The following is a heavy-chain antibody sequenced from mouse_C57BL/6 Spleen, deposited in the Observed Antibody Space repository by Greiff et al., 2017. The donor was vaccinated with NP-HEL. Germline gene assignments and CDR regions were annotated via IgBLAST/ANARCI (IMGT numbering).Heavy chain of an antibody. CDR3: TRDRGIYYDYEGFAY. J-gene: IGHJ3*01. D-gene: IGHD2-4*01. CDR2: ISSGGDSI. Sequence: EVQVVESGEGLVKPGGSLQLSCAASGFTFSSYAMSWVRQTPEKRLEWVAYISSGGDSIYYAATVKGRFTISRDNARNTLYLQMSSLKSEDTAMYYCTRDRGIYYDYEGFAYWGQGTLVTVAA. V-gene: IGHV5-9-1*02. CDR1: GFTFSSYA.